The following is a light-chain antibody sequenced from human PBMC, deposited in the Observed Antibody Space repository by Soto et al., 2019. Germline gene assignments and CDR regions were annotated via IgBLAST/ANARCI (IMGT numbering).Light chain of an antibody. CDR1: QNLLYGSTDKSY. J-gene: IGKJ2*01. CDR3: QQYYRTPYT. Sequence: DILMTQSPDSLAVSLGERATINCTSSQNLLYGSTDKSYLVWYQQRPGQPPKLLIYWASTRESGVPDRFSGSGAGTLFSLTISNLQAEDVAVYYCQQYYRTPYTFGQGTKLEIK. V-gene: IGKV4-1*01. CDR2: WAS.